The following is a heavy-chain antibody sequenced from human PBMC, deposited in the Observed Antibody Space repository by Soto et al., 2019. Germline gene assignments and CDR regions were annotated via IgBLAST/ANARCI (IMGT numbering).Heavy chain of an antibody. D-gene: IGHD4-4*01. V-gene: IGHV1-69*13. J-gene: IGHJ6*02. CDR2: IIPIFGTA. CDR3: ARDRTNYSKSHYYYYGMDV. Sequence: GASVKVSCKASGGTFSSYAISWVRQAPGQGLEWMGGIIPIFGTANYAQKFQGRVTITADESTSTAYMELSSLRSEDTAVYYCARDRTNYSKSHYYYYGMDVWGQGTTVTSP. CDR1: GGTFSSYA.